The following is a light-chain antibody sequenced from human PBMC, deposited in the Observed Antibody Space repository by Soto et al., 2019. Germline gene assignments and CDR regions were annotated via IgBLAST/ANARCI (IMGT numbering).Light chain of an antibody. CDR2: GNT. J-gene: IGLJ1*01. V-gene: IGLV1-40*01. Sequence: QSVLTQPPSVSGAPGQRVTISCTGSSSNIGAGFDVHWYRQLPGTAPKLLIYGNTNRPSGVPDRFSGSKSGTSASLAITGLQAEDEADYCCQSYDSSLSGYVFGTGTKLTVL. CDR3: QSYDSSLSGYV. CDR1: SSNIGAGFD.